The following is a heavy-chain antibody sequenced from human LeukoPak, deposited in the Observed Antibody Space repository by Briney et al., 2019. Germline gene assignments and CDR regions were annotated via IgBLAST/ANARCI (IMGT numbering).Heavy chain of an antibody. J-gene: IGHJ4*02. CDR3: ARDGYHGRGSIY. D-gene: IGHD5-12*01. Sequence: PSETLSLTCTVSGGSISSYYWSWIRQPPGKGLEWIGYIYYSGSTNYNPSLKSRVTISVDTSKNQFSLKLNSVTAADTAVYYCARDGYHGRGSIYWGQGTLVTVSS. V-gene: IGHV4-59*12. CDR2: IYYSGST. CDR1: GGSISSYY.